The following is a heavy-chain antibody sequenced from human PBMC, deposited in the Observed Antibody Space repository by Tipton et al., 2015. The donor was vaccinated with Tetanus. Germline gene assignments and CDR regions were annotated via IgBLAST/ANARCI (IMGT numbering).Heavy chain of an antibody. Sequence: TLSLTCTVSGDSITSFYWSWIRQPPGKGLEWIGYIFYGGTTNYNPSLKSRATISVDTSKNHFPLNLSSATAADTAAYYCARGWSECSSWSCSPFDSWGQGTLVTVSS. J-gene: IGHJ4*02. D-gene: IGHD2-2*01. CDR3: ARGWSECSSWSCSPFDS. V-gene: IGHV4-59*12. CDR1: GDSITSFY. CDR2: IFYGGTT.